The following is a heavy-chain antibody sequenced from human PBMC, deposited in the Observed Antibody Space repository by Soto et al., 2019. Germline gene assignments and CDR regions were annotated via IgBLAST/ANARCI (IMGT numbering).Heavy chain of an antibody. V-gene: IGHV4-59*01. D-gene: IGHD2-15*01. CDR2: IYYSGRT. Sequence: PSETLSLTCTVSGDSISSYYWTWIRQPPGKVLEYIGYIYYSGRTYDNPSLKSRVTISVDTSKNQFSLKLSSVTAADTAVYYCARGHLGITTTGTWYDFDYWGQGTLVTVSS. CDR1: GDSISSYY. J-gene: IGHJ4*02. CDR3: ARGHLGITTTGTWYDFDY.